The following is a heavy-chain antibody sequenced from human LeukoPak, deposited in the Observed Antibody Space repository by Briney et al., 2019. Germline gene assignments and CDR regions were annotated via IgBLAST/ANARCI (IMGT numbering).Heavy chain of an antibody. J-gene: IGHJ4*02. CDR2: ISPSGGAI. V-gene: IGHV3-11*04. CDR1: GFTFSDYY. D-gene: IGHD1-26*01. CDR3: ARGLFVAGSFFDS. Sequence: PGGSLRLSCAASGFTFSDYYMSRIRQAPGKGLEWLAFISPSGGAIYYADSVKGRFTISRDNAKNSLYLQMNSLKAEDTAVYYCARGLFVAGSFFDSWGQGTLVTVSS.